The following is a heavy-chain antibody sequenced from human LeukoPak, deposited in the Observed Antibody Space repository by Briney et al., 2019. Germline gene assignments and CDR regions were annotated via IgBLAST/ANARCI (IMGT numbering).Heavy chain of an antibody. CDR2: ISSSGSTI. CDR3: ARDQGAYYDSSGYYDAFDI. D-gene: IGHD3-22*01. Sequence: PWGSLRLSCAASGFTFSDYYMSWIRQAPGKGLEWVSYISSSGSTIYYADSVKGRFTISRDNAKNSLYLQMNSLRAEDTAVYYCARDQGAYYDSSGYYDAFDIWGQGTMVTVSS. V-gene: IGHV3-11*01. J-gene: IGHJ3*02. CDR1: GFTFSDYY.